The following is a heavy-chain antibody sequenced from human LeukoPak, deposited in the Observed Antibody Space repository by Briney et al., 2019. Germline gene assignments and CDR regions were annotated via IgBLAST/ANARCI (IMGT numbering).Heavy chain of an antibody. D-gene: IGHD2-2*01. J-gene: IGHJ4*02. CDR3: ARSLDCSSSRYQAFEE. Sequence: PGGSLRLSCSASGFTFSNYWMGWVRQAPGKGLEWVANIKQDESEKYYVDSVKGRFTISRDNAKSSLYLQMNSLRAEDTAVYYCARSLDCSSSRYQAFEEWGQGTLVTVSS. V-gene: IGHV3-7*01. CDR2: IKQDESEK. CDR1: GFTFSNYW.